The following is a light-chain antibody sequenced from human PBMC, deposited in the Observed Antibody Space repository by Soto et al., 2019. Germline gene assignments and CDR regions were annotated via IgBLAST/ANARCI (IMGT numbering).Light chain of an antibody. J-gene: IGLJ1*01. Sequence: QSALTQPPSVSGSPGHAVAISCTGTSSDVGSYNRVAWYQQSPGTAPKLMIYEVSNRPSGVPDRFSGSKSGNTASLTISGRQAEDEADYYCSSFTSSSTYVFGTGTKLTVL. CDR1: SSDVGSYNR. CDR2: EVS. CDR3: SSFTSSSTYV. V-gene: IGLV2-18*02.